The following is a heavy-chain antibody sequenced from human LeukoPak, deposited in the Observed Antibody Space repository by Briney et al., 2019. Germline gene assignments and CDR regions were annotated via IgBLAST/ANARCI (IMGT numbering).Heavy chain of an antibody. J-gene: IGHJ3*02. Sequence: SETLSLTCTVSGGSISSSSYYWSWIRQPAGKGLEWIGRIYTSGSTNYNPSLKSRVTMSVDTSKNQFSLKLSSVTAADTAVYYCARVNGYDYQDAFDIWGQGTMVTVSS. D-gene: IGHD5-12*01. CDR1: GGSISSSSYY. V-gene: IGHV4-61*02. CDR3: ARVNGYDYQDAFDI. CDR2: IYTSGST.